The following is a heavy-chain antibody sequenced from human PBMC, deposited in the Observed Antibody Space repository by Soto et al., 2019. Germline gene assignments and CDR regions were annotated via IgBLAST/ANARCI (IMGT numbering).Heavy chain of an antibody. J-gene: IGHJ1*01. D-gene: IGHD2-2*01. CDR1: GYTFTSYG. CDR2: ISSYNGNT. Sequence: QVQLVQSGAEVKKPGASVKVSCKASGYTFTSYGISWVRQAPGQGLEWMGWISSYNGNTNYAQKVRGRVTMTTDTSTSTAYMELRSLRSDDTAVYYCASVYCSSTTSCYEIIGGYFQHWGQGTLVTVSS. CDR3: ASVYCSSTTSCYEIIGGYFQH. V-gene: IGHV1-18*04.